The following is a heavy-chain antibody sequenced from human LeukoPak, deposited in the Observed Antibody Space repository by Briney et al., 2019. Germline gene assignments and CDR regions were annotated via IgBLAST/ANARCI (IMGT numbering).Heavy chain of an antibody. V-gene: IGHV1-2*02. CDR2: INPNGGGT. CDR1: GYTFTGYY. J-gene: IGHJ4*02. Sequence: EASVKVSCTPSGYTFTGYYIHWVRQAPGQGLEWMGWINPNGGGTKYAQKFQSRVTMTRDTSISTAYMELGSLRSDDTAVYYCARDLWFGEAKNMGVYWGQGTLVTASS. D-gene: IGHD3-10*01. CDR3: ARDLWFGEAKNMGVY.